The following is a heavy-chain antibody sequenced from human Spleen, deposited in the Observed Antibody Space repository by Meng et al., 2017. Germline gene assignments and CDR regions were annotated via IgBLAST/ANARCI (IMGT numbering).Heavy chain of an antibody. V-gene: IGHV3-23*01. CDR1: GFTFNNYA. J-gene: IGHJ4*02. CDR2: ISGTGTGT. CDR3: AKDVRIAGTGGYFDF. Sequence: GGSLRLSCAASGFTFNNYAMSWVRQAPGKGLEWVSSISGTGTGTYYADSVKGRFTISRDNSKNTLYLQMNSLRAVDTAVYYCAKDVRIAGTGGYFDFWGQGTLVTVSS. D-gene: IGHD2-15*01.